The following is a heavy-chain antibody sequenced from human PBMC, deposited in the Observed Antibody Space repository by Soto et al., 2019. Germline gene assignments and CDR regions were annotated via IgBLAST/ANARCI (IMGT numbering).Heavy chain of an antibody. CDR2: IIPIFGTA. V-gene: IGHV1-69*01. CDR3: ARQGEGYYYGMDV. Sequence: GASVKVSCKASGGTLSSYTISWVRQAPGQGLEWMGGIIPIFGTANYAQKFQGRVTITADESTSTAYMELSSLRSEDTAVYYCARQGEGYYYGMDVWGQGTTVTVSS. CDR1: GGTLSSYT. J-gene: IGHJ6*02.